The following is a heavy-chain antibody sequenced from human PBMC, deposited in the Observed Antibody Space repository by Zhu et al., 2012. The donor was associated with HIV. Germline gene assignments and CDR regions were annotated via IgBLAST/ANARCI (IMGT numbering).Heavy chain of an antibody. CDR1: GGSISSGGYS. CDR3: AGYDYGDFGGPTQNAFHI. J-gene: IGHJ3*02. CDR2: IYSSGRP. Sequence: QVQESASSLVKPSQTLSLTCTVSGGSISSGGYSWSWIRQPPGKGLEWIGYIYSSGRPYYNPSLKSRVTISLDRSTNQFSLKLSSVTAADTAVYYCAGYDYGDFGGPTQNAFHIVGPRDPGPRLF. D-gene: IGHD4-17*01. V-gene: IGHV4-30-2*01.